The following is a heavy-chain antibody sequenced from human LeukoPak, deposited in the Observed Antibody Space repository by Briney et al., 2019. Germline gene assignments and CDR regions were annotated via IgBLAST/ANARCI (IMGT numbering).Heavy chain of an antibody. D-gene: IGHD6-19*01. Sequence: GGSLRLSCAASGFTFIDYDMHWVRQVVGKGLEGVSAICIRGDKQYSGSVKGRFTISRENAESSLYLQMNSLRAEDTAVYYCARGGIQVSGIDEFDYWGQGTLVTVSS. CDR2: ICIRGDK. CDR1: GFTFIDYD. V-gene: IGHV3-13*01. J-gene: IGHJ4*02. CDR3: ARGGIQVSGIDEFDY.